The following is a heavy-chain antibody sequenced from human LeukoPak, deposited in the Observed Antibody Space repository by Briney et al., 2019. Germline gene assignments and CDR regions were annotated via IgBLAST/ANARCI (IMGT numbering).Heavy chain of an antibody. CDR3: ARDSLRHIVVVTADIDY. D-gene: IGHD2-21*02. Sequence: GGSLRLSCAASGFTFSSYAMHWVRQAPGKGLEWVAVISYDGSNKYYADSVKGRFTISRDNSKNTLYLQMNSLRAEDTAVYYCARDSLRHIVVVTADIDYWGQGTLVTVSS. V-gene: IGHV3-30*04. CDR2: ISYDGSNK. J-gene: IGHJ4*02. CDR1: GFTFSSYA.